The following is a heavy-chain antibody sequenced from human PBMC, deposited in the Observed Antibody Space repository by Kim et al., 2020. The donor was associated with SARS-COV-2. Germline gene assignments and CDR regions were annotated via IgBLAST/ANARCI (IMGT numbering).Heavy chain of an antibody. CDR3: ARDAFPGYFDV. CDR2: T. J-gene: IGHJ2*01. Sequence: TSYADSVKGRFTISRDNARNTVYLQMNRLRAEDTAVYYCARDAFPGYFDVWGRGTLVTVS. V-gene: IGHV3-74*01. D-gene: IGHD2-21*01.